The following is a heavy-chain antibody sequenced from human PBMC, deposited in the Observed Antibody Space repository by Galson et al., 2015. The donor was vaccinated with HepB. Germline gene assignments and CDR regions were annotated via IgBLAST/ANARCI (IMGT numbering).Heavy chain of an antibody. CDR2: IYYSGST. CDR1: GGSISSNTYY. CDR3: ARSQYCSSSSCYFRGAHSMDV. J-gene: IGHJ6*02. Sequence: LSLTCTVSGGSISSNTYYWGWIRQPPGKGLEWIASIYYSGSTYYNPSLKSRVTISVDTSKNQFSLKLKSVTAADTAVYYCARSQYCSSSSCYFRGAHSMDVWGQGTTVTVSS. V-gene: IGHV4-39*07. D-gene: IGHD2-2*01.